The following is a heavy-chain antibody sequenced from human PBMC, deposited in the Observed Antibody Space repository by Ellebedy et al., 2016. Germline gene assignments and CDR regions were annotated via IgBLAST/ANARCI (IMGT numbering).Heavy chain of an antibody. J-gene: IGHJ4*02. Sequence: ASVKVSCKVSGYTLTELSMHWVRQAPGKGLEWMGGFDPEDGETIYAQKFQGRVTMTEDTSTDTAYMELSSLRSEDTAVYYCATGDYVYLIFDYWGQGTLVTVSS. CDR3: ATGDYVYLIFDY. CDR2: FDPEDGET. CDR1: GYTLTELS. D-gene: IGHD4-17*01. V-gene: IGHV1-24*01.